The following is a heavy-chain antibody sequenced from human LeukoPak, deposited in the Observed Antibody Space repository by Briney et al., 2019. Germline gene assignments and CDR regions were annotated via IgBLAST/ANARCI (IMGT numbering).Heavy chain of an antibody. J-gene: IGHJ4*02. CDR1: GFTFSSYS. Sequence: PGGSLRLSCAASGFTFSSYSMNWVRQAPGKGLEWVSSISSSSSYIYYADSVKGRFTISRDNAKNSLYLQMNSLRAEDTAVYYCARVLLQQWLVDYWGQGTLVTVSS. D-gene: IGHD6-19*01. V-gene: IGHV3-21*01. CDR3: ARVLLQQWLVDY. CDR2: ISSSSSYI.